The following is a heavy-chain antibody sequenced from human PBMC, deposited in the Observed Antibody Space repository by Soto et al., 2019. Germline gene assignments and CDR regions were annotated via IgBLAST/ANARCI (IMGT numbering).Heavy chain of an antibody. D-gene: IGHD3-10*01. J-gene: IGHJ4*02. CDR1: GDSISSYY. CDR2: IYYSGST. Sequence: QVQLQESGPGLVKPSETLSLTCTVSGDSISSYYWSWIRQPPGKGLEWIGYIYYSGSTNYNPSLKSRGTISVDTSKNQFSLKLSSVTAADTAVYYCARARGGYFHYWGQGTLVTVSS. CDR3: ARARGGYFHY. V-gene: IGHV4-59*01.